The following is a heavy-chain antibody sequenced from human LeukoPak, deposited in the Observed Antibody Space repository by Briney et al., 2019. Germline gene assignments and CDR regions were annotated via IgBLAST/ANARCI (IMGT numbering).Heavy chain of an antibody. D-gene: IGHD3-22*01. CDR2: INPHTGAA. CDR3: ARGKSGYSP. V-gene: IGHV1-2*02. CDR1: GYTFTKNY. Sequence: ASVTVSCTLSGYTFTKNYIHWVRQTPGRGLEWMGLINPHTGAANYTQSFQGRVTLTRDTSSSTAYMHLSSLRFDDTAVYYCARGKSGYSPWGQGTPVTVSS. J-gene: IGHJ4*02.